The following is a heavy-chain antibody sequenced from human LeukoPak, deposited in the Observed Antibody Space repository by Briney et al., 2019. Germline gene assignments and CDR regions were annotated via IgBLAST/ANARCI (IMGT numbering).Heavy chain of an antibody. V-gene: IGHV3-48*01. D-gene: IGHD5-18*01. CDR2: IGTSSTTI. J-gene: IGHJ4*02. CDR1: GFTFSSYT. CDR3: AKVVFGTYSYGLGY. Sequence: GGSLRLSCAASGFTFSSYTMNWVRQPPGKGLEWVSNIGTSSTTIYYADSVKGRFTISRDNAKNSLYLQMNSLRADDTAVYYCAKVVFGTYSYGLGYWGQGTLVTVSS.